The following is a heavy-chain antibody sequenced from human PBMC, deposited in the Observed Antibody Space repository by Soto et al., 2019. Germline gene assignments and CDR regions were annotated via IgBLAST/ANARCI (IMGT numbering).Heavy chain of an antibody. CDR2: IKRDGSEK. CDR3: ARVYIEEYSYDNICFYRIFDY. J-gene: IGHJ4*01. D-gene: IGHD3-9*01. Sequence: GSLRLSCTASGCIFSTYCMSWGRQAPWKGLEWVAMIKRDGSEKSYMDAVKCRLTICRHDAINSLYLQMKSLRAEDTAMYYCARVYIEEYSYDNICFYRIFDYWGQGTLVTVSS. CDR1: GCIFSTYC. V-gene: IGHV3-7*03.